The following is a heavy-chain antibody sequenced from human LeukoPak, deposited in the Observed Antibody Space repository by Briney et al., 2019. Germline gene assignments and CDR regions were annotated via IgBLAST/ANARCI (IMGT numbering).Heavy chain of an antibody. CDR1: GFTFSSYA. Sequence: GSLRLSCAASGFTFSSYAMSWVRQASGKGLEWVSAISGSGGSTYYADSVKGRFSISRDISMNTLYLQMNSLRAEDTAVYYCAKGPYYDSSAYFDYWGQGTLVTVSS. V-gene: IGHV3-23*01. D-gene: IGHD3-22*01. CDR2: ISGSGGST. CDR3: AKGPYYDSSAYFDY. J-gene: IGHJ4*02.